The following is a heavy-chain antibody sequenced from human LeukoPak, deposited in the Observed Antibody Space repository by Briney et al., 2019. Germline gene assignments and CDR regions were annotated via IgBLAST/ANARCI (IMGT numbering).Heavy chain of an antibody. Sequence: VASVKVSCKASGYTFTGYFMHWVRQAPGQGLEWMGIINPSGGSTNYAQKFQGRVTMTTDTSTSTAYMELRSLRSDDTAVYYCARTSHYVDIAATIPYGIYYFDYWGQGTLVTVSS. J-gene: IGHJ4*02. V-gene: IGHV1-46*01. CDR1: GYTFTGYF. CDR2: INPSGGST. CDR3: ARTSHYVDIAATIPYGIYYFDY. D-gene: IGHD5-12*01.